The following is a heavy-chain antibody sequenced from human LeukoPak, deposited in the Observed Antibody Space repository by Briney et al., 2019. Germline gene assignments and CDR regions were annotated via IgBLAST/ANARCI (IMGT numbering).Heavy chain of an antibody. J-gene: IGHJ6*03. Sequence: SETLSLTCAVSGGSISSSSYYWGWTRQPPGKGLEWIGSIYYSGNTYYNPFLKSRVTISVDTSKNQFSLNLSSVTAADTAVYYCARRTSRYYMDVWGKGTTVTVSS. CDR3: ARRTSRYYMDV. CDR2: IYYSGNT. V-gene: IGHV4-39*01. D-gene: IGHD2-2*01. CDR1: GGSISSSSYY.